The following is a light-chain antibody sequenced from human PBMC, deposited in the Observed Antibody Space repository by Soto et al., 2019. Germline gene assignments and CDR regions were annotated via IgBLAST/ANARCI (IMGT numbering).Light chain of an antibody. J-gene: IGKJ5*01. CDR3: QHRSIWPVS. V-gene: IGKV3-11*01. CDR1: QSVSNY. CDR2: DAS. Sequence: DIVWTHSPSTLYLSPGERATLSCRASQSVSNYLAWYQQKPGQAPRLLIFDASNRATGIPARFSGSGSATDFTLTISSLEPEDFAVYYCQHRSIWPVSFGQGTRLEIK.